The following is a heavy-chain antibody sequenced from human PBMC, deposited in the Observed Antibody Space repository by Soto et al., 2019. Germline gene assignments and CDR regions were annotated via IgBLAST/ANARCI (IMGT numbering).Heavy chain of an antibody. CDR3: ARTAVNDVMTGYMWGMDAFDI. CDR1: GYTFTSYG. D-gene: IGHD3-9*01. J-gene: IGHJ3*02. CDR2: ISAYNGNT. Sequence: QVQLVQSGAEVKKPGASVKVSCKASGYTFTSYGISWVRQAPGQGLEWMGWISAYNGNTNYAQKLQGRVTMTTDTSTSTADMEMRSLSLDDTAVYYCARTAVNDVMTGYMWGMDAFDIWGQGTMVTVSS. V-gene: IGHV1-18*01.